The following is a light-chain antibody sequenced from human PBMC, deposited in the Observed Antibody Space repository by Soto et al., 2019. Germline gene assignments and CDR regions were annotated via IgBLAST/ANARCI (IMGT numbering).Light chain of an antibody. Sequence: QSALTQPPSASGSPGQSGAISCTGTSSDVGGYNYVSWYQQHPGKAPKLMIYEVNKRPSGVPDRFSDSKSGNTASLTVSGLQAEDEADYYCSSYAGSSNVFVTGTKLTVL. V-gene: IGLV2-8*01. CDR1: SSDVGGYNY. J-gene: IGLJ1*01. CDR2: EVN. CDR3: SSYAGSSNV.